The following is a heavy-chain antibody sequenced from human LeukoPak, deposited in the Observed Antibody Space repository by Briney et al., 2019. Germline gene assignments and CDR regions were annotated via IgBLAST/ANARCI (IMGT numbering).Heavy chain of an antibody. J-gene: IGHJ4*02. CDR2: IYYSGST. V-gene: IGHV4-59*01. CDR1: GGSISSYY. D-gene: IGHD2-2*01. CDR3: ARGRYCSSTSCYFDY. Sequence: SETLSLTCTVSGGSISSYYWSWVRQPPGKGLEWIGYIYYSGSTNYNPSLKSRVTISVDTSKNQFSLKLSSVTAADTAVYYCARGRYCSSTSCYFDYWGQGTLVTVYS.